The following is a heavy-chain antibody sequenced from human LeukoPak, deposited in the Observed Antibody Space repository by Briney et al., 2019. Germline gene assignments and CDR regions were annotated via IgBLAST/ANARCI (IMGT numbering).Heavy chain of an antibody. D-gene: IGHD3-10*01. CDR1: GFIVRTNY. V-gene: IGHV3-53*01. J-gene: IGHJ4*02. Sequence: GGSLRLSCAVSGFIVRTNYMNWVRQAPGKGLEWVSVIYSGGNTYYADSVKGRFTISRDSSKNTLYLQMNSLRVEDTAVYYCASSVYSGSPTKSFDYWGQGTLVTVSS. CDR3: ASSVYSGSPTKSFDY. CDR2: IYSGGNT.